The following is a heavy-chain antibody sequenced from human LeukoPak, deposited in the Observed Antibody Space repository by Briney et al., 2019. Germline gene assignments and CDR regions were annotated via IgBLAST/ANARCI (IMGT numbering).Heavy chain of an antibody. CDR1: GYTFTSYG. J-gene: IGHJ4*02. D-gene: IGHD1-26*01. V-gene: IGHV1-18*01. Sequence: ASVKVSCKASGYTFTSYGISWVRQAPGQGLEWMGWICGDNGDTSYAQKLQGRVTMTTDTSTSTAYMELRSLRYDDTAVYYCARDRYGVRSGSCDYWGQGTLVTVSS. CDR2: ICGDNGDT. CDR3: ARDRYGVRSGSCDY.